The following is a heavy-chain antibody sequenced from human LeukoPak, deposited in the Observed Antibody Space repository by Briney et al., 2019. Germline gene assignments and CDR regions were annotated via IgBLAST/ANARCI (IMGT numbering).Heavy chain of an antibody. J-gene: IGHJ4*02. Sequence: SVKVSCKTSGGTFSSYAISWVRQAPGQGLEWMGGIIPIFGTANYAQKFQGRVTITADESTSTAYMELSSLRSEDTAVYYCARGYSPTLRTTGNDYWGQGTLVTVSS. CDR1: GGTFSSYA. CDR2: IIPIFGTA. D-gene: IGHD1-1*01. V-gene: IGHV1-69*01. CDR3: ARGYSPTLRTTGNDY.